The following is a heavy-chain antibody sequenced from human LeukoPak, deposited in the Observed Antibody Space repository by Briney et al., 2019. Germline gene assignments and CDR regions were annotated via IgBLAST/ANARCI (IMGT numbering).Heavy chain of an antibody. V-gene: IGHV3-49*04. CDR1: GLTFGDYA. CDR2: IRSKGYGGTT. CDR3: TRDYEY. J-gene: IGHJ4*02. Sequence: GGSLRLSCTTSGLTFGDYAMNWVRQAPGKGLEWVGLIRSKGYGGTTEYAASVKGRFTISRDNSKSIAYLQMNSLKTEDTAVYYCTRDYEYWGQGTLVTVSS.